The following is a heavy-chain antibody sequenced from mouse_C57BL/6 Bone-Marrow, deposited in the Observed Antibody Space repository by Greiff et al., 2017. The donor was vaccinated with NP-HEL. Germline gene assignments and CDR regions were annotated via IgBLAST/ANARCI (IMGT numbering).Heavy chain of an antibody. J-gene: IGHJ2*01. Sequence: EVQLQESGGGLVQPGGSLSLSCAASGFTFTDYYMSWVRQPPGKALEWLGFIRNKANGYTTEYSASVKGRFTISRDNSQSILYLQMNALRAEDSATYYCARYDWDDFDYWGQGTTLTVSS. V-gene: IGHV7-3*01. CDR3: ARYDWDDFDY. CDR1: GFTFTDYY. D-gene: IGHD4-1*01. CDR2: IRNKANGYTT.